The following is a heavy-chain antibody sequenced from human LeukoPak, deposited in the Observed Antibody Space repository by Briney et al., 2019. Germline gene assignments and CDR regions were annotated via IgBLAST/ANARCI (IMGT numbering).Heavy chain of an antibody. CDR2: ISGSGGST. CDR3: AKTYYDILTGPHLGY. V-gene: IGHV3-23*01. J-gene: IGHJ4*02. Sequence: GGSLRLSCAASGFTFSSYGMSWVRQAPGEGLEWVSAISGSGGSTYYADSVKGRFTISRDNSKNTLYLQMNSLRAEDTAVYYCAKTYYDILTGPHLGYWGQGTLVTVSS. CDR1: GFTFSSYG. D-gene: IGHD3-9*01.